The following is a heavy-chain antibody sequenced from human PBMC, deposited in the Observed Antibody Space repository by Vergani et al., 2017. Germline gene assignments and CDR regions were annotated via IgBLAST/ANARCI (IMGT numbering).Heavy chain of an antibody. CDR3: ARDPKGATHDY. Sequence: QLQLQESGPGLVKPSETLSLTCTVSGGSISSSNYYWGWIRQPPGKGLEWIGNIYYSGNTYYNPSLESRVTISVDTSKNQFSLKLSYVTAADTAVYYCARDPKGATHDYWGQGTLVTVSS. J-gene: IGHJ4*02. V-gene: IGHV4-39*07. CDR2: IYYSGNT. CDR1: GGSISSSNYY. D-gene: IGHD1-26*01.